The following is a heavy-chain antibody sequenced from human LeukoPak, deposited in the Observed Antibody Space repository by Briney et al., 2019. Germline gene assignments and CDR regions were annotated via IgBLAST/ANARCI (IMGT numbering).Heavy chain of an antibody. CDR1: GYTFTSYA. CDR3: ARRSQAGGTGIGY. D-gene: IGHD6-19*01. Sequence: GSPSVSCTASGYTFTSYAINWVRQAPGQGLEWMGWMNLNSGNTGYAQKFQGRVTMTRNTSISTAYMELSSLRSEDTAPYYCARRSQAGGTGIGYWGQGTLVTVSS. V-gene: IGHV1-8*01. J-gene: IGHJ4*02. CDR2: MNLNSGNT.